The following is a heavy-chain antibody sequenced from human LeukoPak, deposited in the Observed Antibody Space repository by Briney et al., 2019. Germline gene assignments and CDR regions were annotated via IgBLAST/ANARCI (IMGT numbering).Heavy chain of an antibody. CDR3: ARDPGSGYEEHFDY. V-gene: IGHV3-74*01. CDR1: GFSVRSYW. CDR2: ISSDGTII. J-gene: IGHJ4*02. Sequence: PGGSLRLSCAVSGFSVRSYWMSWVRQAPGKGLVWVSRISSDGTIISYADSVKGRFTLSRDTAKNTLYLQMNSLRAEDTAVYYCARDPGSGYEEHFDYWGQGTLVTVSS. D-gene: IGHD5-12*01.